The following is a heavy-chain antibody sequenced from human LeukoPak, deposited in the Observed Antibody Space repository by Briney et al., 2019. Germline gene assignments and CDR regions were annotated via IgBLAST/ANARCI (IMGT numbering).Heavy chain of an antibody. J-gene: IGHJ3*02. CDR2: ISYDGSNK. Sequence: GRSLRLSCAASGFTFSSYGMHWVRQAPGKGLEWVAVISYDGSNKYYADSVKGRFTISRDDSKNTLYLQMNSLRAEDTAVYYCAKDVYGDYVYAFDIWGQGTMVTVSS. D-gene: IGHD4-17*01. CDR3: AKDVYGDYVYAFDI. V-gene: IGHV3-30*18. CDR1: GFTFSSYG.